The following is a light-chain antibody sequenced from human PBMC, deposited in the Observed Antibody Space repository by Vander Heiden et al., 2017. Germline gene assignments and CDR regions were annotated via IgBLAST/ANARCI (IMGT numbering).Light chain of an antibody. CDR1: NSNVGNND. J-gene: IGLJ2*01. CDR3: GAWDSSLSAVV. V-gene: IGLV1-51*01. CDR2: DNN. Sequence: QSVLTQPLSVSAAPGQKVTISCSGSNSNVGNNDVSWYQHLPGTAPKLLIYDNNKRPSGIPDRFSGSKSGTSATLGITGLQTGDEADYYCGAWDSSLSAVVFGGGSKLTVL.